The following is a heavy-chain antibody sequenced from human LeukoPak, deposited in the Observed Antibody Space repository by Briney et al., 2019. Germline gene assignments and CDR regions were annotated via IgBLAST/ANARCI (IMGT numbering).Heavy chain of an antibody. V-gene: IGHV3-9*01. D-gene: IGHD6-13*01. CDR3: AKDITGGIAAGFDY. CDR2: ISWNSGSI. J-gene: IGHJ4*02. CDR1: GFTFDDYA. Sequence: GGSLRLSCAASGFTFDDYAMHWVRQAPGKGLERVSGISWNSGSIGYADSVKGRFTISRDNAKNSLYLQMNSLRAEDTALYYCAKDITGGIAAGFDYWGQGTLVTVSS.